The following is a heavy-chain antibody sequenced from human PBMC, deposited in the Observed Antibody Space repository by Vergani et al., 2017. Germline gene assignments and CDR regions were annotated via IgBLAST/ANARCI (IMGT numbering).Heavy chain of an antibody. V-gene: IGHV4-38-2*01. CDR2: IYHSGST. CDR3: ARVESPYYYYYGMDV. CDR1: VYSISSGYY. J-gene: IGHJ6*02. D-gene: IGHD3-3*01. Sequence: QVQLQESGPRLVKPSETLSLTCAVSVYSISSGYYWGWIRQPPGKGLEWIGSIYHSGSTYYNPSLKSRVTISVDTSKNQFSLKLSSVTAADTAVYYCARVESPYYYYYGMDVWGQGTTVTVSS.